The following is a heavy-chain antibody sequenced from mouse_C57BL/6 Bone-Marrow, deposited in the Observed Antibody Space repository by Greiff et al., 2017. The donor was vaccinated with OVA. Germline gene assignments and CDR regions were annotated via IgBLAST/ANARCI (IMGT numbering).Heavy chain of an antibody. Sequence: EVKLVESGGDLVKPGGSLKLSCAASGFTFSSYGMSWVRQTPDKRLEWVATISSGGSYTYYPDSVKGRFTISRDNAKNTLYLQMSSLKSEDTAMYYSARLYYYGSSLGFAYWGQGTLVTVSA. CDR2: ISSGGSYT. CDR3: ARLYYYGSSLGFAY. J-gene: IGHJ3*01. D-gene: IGHD1-1*01. V-gene: IGHV5-6*01. CDR1: GFTFSSYG.